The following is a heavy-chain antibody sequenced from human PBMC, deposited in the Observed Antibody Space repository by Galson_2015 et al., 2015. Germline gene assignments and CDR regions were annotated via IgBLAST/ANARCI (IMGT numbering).Heavy chain of an antibody. V-gene: IGHV1-69*13. J-gene: IGHJ4*02. CDR3: ARGGYCGGDCYWGQNAY. D-gene: IGHD2-21*01. Sequence: SVKVSCKASGGTFSSYAITWVRQVPGQGLEWVGGIIPLFGAADYAQKFQGRVTITADESTTTAYMELSSLRSEDTAVYYCARGGYCGGDCYWGQNAYWGQGTLVTVSS. CDR2: IIPLFGAA. CDR1: GGTFSSYA.